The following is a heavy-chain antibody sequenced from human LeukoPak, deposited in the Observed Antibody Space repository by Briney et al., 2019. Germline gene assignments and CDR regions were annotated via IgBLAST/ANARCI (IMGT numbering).Heavy chain of an antibody. J-gene: IGHJ4*02. CDR3: ARARTGYSYGNPFDY. V-gene: IGHV1-69*06. Sequence: GSSVKVSCKASGGTFSSYAISWVRQAPGQGLEWMGGIIPIFGTANYAQKFQGRVTITADKSTSTAYMELSSLRSEDTAVYYCARARTGYSYGNPFDYWGQGTLVTVSS. CDR2: IIPIFGTA. CDR1: GGTFSSYA. D-gene: IGHD5-18*01.